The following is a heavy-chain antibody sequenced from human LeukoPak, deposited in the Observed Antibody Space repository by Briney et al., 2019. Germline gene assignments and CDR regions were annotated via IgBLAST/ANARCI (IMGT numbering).Heavy chain of an antibody. V-gene: IGHV4-34*01. CDR2: INHSGST. CDR3: ARVVVVAAGHDY. Sequence: PSETPFPPRAVSGGALRGFYLGWIRPPPGKGRGWIGEINHSGSTNYNPSLKSRVTISVDTSKNQFSLKLSSVTAADTAVYYCARVVVVAAGHDYWGQGTLVTVSS. CDR1: GGALRGFY. D-gene: IGHD2-15*01. J-gene: IGHJ4*02.